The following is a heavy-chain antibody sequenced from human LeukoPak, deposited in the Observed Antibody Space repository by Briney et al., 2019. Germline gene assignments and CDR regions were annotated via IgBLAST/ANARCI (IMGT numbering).Heavy chain of an antibody. CDR3: ARAAAGTERWFDP. CDR1: GYTFTSYY. CDR2: INPSGGST. J-gene: IGHJ5*02. Sequence: ASVKVSCKASGYTFTSYYMHWVRQAPGQELEWMGIINPSGGSTSYAQKFQGRVTMTRDTSTSTVYMELSSLRSEDTAVYYCARAAAGTERWFDPWGQGTLVTVSS. D-gene: IGHD6-13*01. V-gene: IGHV1-46*01.